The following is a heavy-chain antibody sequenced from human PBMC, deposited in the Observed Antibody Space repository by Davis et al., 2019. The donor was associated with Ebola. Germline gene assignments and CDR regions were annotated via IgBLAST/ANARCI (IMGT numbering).Heavy chain of an antibody. J-gene: IGHJ4*02. CDR1: GFTFSNYW. V-gene: IGHV3-7*03. CDR2: IKQDGSEK. Sequence: LSLTCAASGFTFSNYWMSWVRQAPGKGLEWVANIKQDGSEKYYVDSVKGRFTISRDNAKNSLYLQMNSLRAEDTAVYYCARKSTFFDYRGQGTRVTVSS. D-gene: IGHD3-16*01. CDR3: ARKSTFFDY.